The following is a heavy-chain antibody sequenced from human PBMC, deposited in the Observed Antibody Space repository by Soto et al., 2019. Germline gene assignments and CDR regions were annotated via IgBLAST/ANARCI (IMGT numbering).Heavy chain of an antibody. J-gene: IGHJ5*02. CDR3: ARGDTWQLVDL. CDR2: VYYSGTT. V-gene: IGHV4-61*01. D-gene: IGHD6-6*01. Sequence: PSETLSLTCSVSGGSVSDKTYYWSWIRQPPGKRLEWIGYVYYSGTTNYNPSLKSRVTISVDLSKNRFSLRLSSVTTADTALYYCARGDTWQLVDLWGQGILVTVSS. CDR1: GGSVSDKTYY.